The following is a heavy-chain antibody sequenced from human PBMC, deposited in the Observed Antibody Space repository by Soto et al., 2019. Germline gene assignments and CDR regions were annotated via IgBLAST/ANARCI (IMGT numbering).Heavy chain of an antibody. CDR1: GFTFSDYY. J-gene: IGHJ4*02. CDR2: ISSSSSYT. CDR3: AAQYSSSSPFDY. Sequence: LRLSCAASGFTFSDYYMSWIRQAPGKGLEWVSYISSSSSYTNYADSVKGRFTISRDNAKNSLYLQMNSLRAEDTAVYYCAAQYSSSSPFDYWGQGTLVTVSS. D-gene: IGHD6-6*01. V-gene: IGHV3-11*06.